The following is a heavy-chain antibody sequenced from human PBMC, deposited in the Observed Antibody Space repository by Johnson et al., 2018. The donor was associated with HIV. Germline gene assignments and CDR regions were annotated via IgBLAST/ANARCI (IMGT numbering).Heavy chain of an antibody. CDR3: ARDEGIVVVSHAFDI. J-gene: IGHJ3*02. V-gene: IGHV3-30*19. CDR1: GFTFSSYG. Sequence: QVQLVESGGGVVQPGRSLRLSCAASGFTFSSYGMHWVRQAPGKGLEWVAVISYDGSNKYYADSVKGRFTISRDNSKNTLYLQMNSLRAEDTAVYYCARDEGIVVVSHAFDIWGQGTVVTVSS. D-gene: IGHD3-22*01. CDR2: ISYDGSNK.